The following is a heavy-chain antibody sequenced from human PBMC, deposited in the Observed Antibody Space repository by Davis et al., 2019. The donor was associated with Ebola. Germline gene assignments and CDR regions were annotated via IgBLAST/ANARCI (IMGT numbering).Heavy chain of an antibody. J-gene: IGHJ3*02. CDR3: VRDYLFALDI. Sequence: GESLKISCAASGFSFSNAWMNWVRQAPGKGLEWVSYIGTRGDPTVYADSVKGRFTVSRDDANNSLSLLMSSLRDEDTAVYYCVRDYLFALDIWGQGTMVTVSS. CDR2: IGTRGDPT. CDR1: GFSFSNAW. V-gene: IGHV3-48*02.